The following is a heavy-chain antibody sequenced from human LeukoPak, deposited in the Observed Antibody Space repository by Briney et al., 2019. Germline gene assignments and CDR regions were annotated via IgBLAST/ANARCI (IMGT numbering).Heavy chain of an antibody. J-gene: IGHJ4*02. CDR2: VRGSDEST. Sequence: PGGSLRLSCVASGFTFSNFAMSWVRQAPGKGLEWVSSVRGSDESTFYADSVKGRFTIFRDNSENTLYLQMNSLRAEDTAVYYCAREWTSSGWPLDYWGQGTLVTVSS. CDR1: GFTFSNFA. V-gene: IGHV3-23*01. CDR3: AREWTSSGWPLDY. D-gene: IGHD6-19*01.